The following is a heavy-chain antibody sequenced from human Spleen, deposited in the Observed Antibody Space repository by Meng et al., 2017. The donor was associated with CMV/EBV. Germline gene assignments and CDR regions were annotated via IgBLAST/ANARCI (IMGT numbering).Heavy chain of an antibody. CDR1: GFTFSSYA. Sequence: GESLKISCAASGFTFSSYAMSWVRQAPGKGLEWVSAISGSGGSIYYTDSVKGRFTLSRDNAKNSLYLQMNSLRAEDTALYYCTRNTFSITIFGVEEAFDIWGQGTMVTVSS. V-gene: IGHV3-23*01. CDR2: ISGSGGSI. CDR3: TRNTFSITIFGVEEAFDI. J-gene: IGHJ3*02. D-gene: IGHD3-3*01.